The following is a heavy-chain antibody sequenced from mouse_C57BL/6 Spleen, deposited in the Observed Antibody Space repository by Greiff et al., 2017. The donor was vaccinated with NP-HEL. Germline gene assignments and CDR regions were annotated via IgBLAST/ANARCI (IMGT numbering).Heavy chain of an antibody. V-gene: IGHV1-82*01. D-gene: IGHD1-1*01. CDR2: IYPGDGDT. J-gene: IGHJ2*01. Sequence: VKLQESGPELVKPGASVKISCKASGYAFSSSWMNWVKQRPGKGLEWIGRIYPGDGDTNYNGKFKGKATLTADKSSSTAYMQLSSLTSEDSAVYFCARRGVVAFDYWGQGTTLTVSS. CDR1: GYAFSSSW. CDR3: ARRGVVAFDY.